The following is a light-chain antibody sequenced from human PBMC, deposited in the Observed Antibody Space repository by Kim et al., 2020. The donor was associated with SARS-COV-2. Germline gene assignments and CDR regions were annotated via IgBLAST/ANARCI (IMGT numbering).Light chain of an antibody. CDR2: GAS. CDR1: QRISSIY. Sequence: PAHSTPIPFIATQRISSIYLAWYQQKPGHAPRLLIYGASSRSTDIPARFSGSGSGTDFILTIGSLEPEDFAVYYCQQYGSSPYTFGQGTKLEI. J-gene: IGKJ2*01. V-gene: IGKV3-20*01. CDR3: QQYGSSPYT.